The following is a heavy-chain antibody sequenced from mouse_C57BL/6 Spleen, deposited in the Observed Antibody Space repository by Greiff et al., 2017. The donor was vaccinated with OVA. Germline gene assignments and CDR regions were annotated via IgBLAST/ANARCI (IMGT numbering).Heavy chain of an antibody. CDR1: GFSLTSYG. CDR2: IWSGGST. V-gene: IGHV2-2*01. Sequence: QVQLKESGPGLVQPSQSLSITCTVSGFSLTSYGVPWVRQSPGKGLEWLGVIWSGGSTDYNAAFISRLSISKDNSKSQVVFKMNSLQADDTAIYYCAGDGYQFAYWGQGTLVTVSA. J-gene: IGHJ3*01. D-gene: IGHD2-3*01. CDR3: AGDGYQFAY.